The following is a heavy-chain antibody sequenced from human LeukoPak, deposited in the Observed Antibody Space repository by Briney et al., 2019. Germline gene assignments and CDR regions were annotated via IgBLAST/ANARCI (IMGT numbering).Heavy chain of an antibody. CDR2: VISLFGTA. CDR1: GGTFSSYA. D-gene: IGHD1-26*01. CDR3: ARAKGYSGSSDY. J-gene: IGHJ4*02. V-gene: IGHV1-69*13. Sequence: SVKVSCKASGGTFSSYAINWVRQAPGQGLEWMGGVISLFGTATYAQKFQGRVTITADESTSTAYMEVSSLRSEDTAVYYCARAKGYSGSSDYWGQGTLVTVSS.